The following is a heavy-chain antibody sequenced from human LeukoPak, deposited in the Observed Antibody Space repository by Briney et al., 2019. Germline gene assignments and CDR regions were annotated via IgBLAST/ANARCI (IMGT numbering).Heavy chain of an antibody. J-gene: IGHJ6*03. D-gene: IGHD1-1*01. CDR3: ARGRVSSSTWYSTYYYYFYMDV. Sequence: PSETVSLTCSVSDDSITMYYWTWLRQPPGKGLEWIGYVDHTGSTNFNPSLNGRVSISRDTTKNLFSLRLRSVTAADTAVYFCARGRVSSSTWYSTYYYYFYMDVWGKGTTVTVSS. CDR2: VDHTGST. CDR1: DDSITMYY. V-gene: IGHV4-59*01.